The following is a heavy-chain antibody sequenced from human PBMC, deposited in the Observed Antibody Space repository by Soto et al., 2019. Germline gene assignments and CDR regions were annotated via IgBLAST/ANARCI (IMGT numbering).Heavy chain of an antibody. CDR1: GFTFSDEN. J-gene: IGHJ6*02. CDR2: ISGGGSYI. Sequence: QLVESGGGLVKPGGSLRLSCSASGFTFSDENMSWVRQVPGKGLEWVSGISGGGSYIFYADSVQGLFSISRDNPKNSLFLEMNSLRVEDTAVYYCARDSDCHSTSCFFPPHVWGQGTTVTVSS. CDR3: ARDSDCHSTSCFFPPHV. V-gene: IGHV3-21*06. D-gene: IGHD2-2*01.